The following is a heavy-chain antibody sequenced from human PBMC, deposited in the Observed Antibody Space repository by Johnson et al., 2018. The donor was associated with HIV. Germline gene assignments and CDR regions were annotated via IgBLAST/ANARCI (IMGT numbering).Heavy chain of an antibody. CDR2: ISYDGSNK. CDR3: ARDFSSSSNAFDI. V-gene: IGHV3-30*04. CDR1: GFTFSSYA. Sequence: QEKLVESGGGLVQPGGSLRLSCAASGFTFSSYAMHWVRQAPGKGLEWVAVISYDGSNKYYADSVKGRFTISRDNSKNTLYLQMNSLRAEDTAVYYCARDFSSSSNAFDILGQGTMVTVSP. J-gene: IGHJ3*02. D-gene: IGHD6-6*01.